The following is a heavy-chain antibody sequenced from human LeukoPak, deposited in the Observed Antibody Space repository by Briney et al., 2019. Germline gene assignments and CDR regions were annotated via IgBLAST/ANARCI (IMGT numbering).Heavy chain of an antibody. J-gene: IGHJ4*02. Sequence: SETLSLTCAVSAGSISSSDWWSWVRQPPGKGLEWIGYIYQTESPKYNASLQSRVTLSLDRSKNQFYLKLTSVTAADTAVYYCARDPHCSSSRCPFDYWGQGALVTVSS. V-gene: IGHV4-4*02. CDR2: IYQTESP. CDR1: AGSISSSDW. D-gene: IGHD2-2*01. CDR3: ARDPHCSSSRCPFDY.